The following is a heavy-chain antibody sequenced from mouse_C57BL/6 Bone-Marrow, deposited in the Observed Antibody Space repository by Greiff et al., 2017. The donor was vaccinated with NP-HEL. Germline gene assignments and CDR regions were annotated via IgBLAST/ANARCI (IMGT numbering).Heavy chain of an antibody. Sequence: VQLQQPGAELVRPGASVKLSCKASGYTFTSYGISWVKQRTGQGLEWIGEIYPRSGNTYYNQKFKGKATLTADKSSSTAYMQLRRLTSEDSAVYFCARRAYDGNYSFDYWGQGTTLTVSS. CDR3: ARRAYDGNYSFDY. D-gene: IGHD2-3*01. CDR2: IYPRSGNT. J-gene: IGHJ2*01. CDR1: GYTFTSYG. V-gene: IGHV1-81*01.